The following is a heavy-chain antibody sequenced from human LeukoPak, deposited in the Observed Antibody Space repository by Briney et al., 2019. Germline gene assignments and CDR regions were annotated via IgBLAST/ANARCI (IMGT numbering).Heavy chain of an antibody. CDR3: ARGRSGPFYYYYYYGMDV. CDR1: GGSFSGYY. V-gene: IGHV4-34*01. CDR2: INHSGST. J-gene: IGHJ6*02. D-gene: IGHD3-16*01. Sequence: PSETLSLTCAVYGGSFSGYYWSWIRQPPGKGLEWIGEINHSGSTNYNPSLKSRVTISVDTSKNQFSLKLSSVTAADTAVYYCARGRSGPFYYYYYYGMDVWGQGTTVTVSS.